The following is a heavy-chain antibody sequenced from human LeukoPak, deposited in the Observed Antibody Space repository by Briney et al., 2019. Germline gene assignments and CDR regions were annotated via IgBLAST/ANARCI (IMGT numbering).Heavy chain of an antibody. CDR2: ISSSSSYI. D-gene: IGHD2-2*01. CDR1: GFTFSSYS. Sequence: GGSLRLSCAASGFTFSSYSMNWVRQAPGKGLEWVSSISSSSSYIYYADSVKGRFTISRDNAKNSLYLQMNSLGAEDTAVYYCARDRVVVPAAIESYYYYGMDVWGQGTTVTVSS. J-gene: IGHJ6*02. V-gene: IGHV3-21*01. CDR3: ARDRVVVPAAIESYYYYGMDV.